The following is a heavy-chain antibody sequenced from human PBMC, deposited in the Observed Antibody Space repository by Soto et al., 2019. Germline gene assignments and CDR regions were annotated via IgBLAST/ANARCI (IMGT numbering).Heavy chain of an antibody. D-gene: IGHD3-3*01. CDR2: IYYSGIA. V-gene: IGHV4-61*01. CDR3: AIVRFLEWL. Sequence: SETLSLTCSVSEGSVSSASCNWSWIRQPPGKGLELILYIYYSGIAHYNPSLKSRVTMSVDMSKNPFSLKLTPLTAADTALYYCAIVRFLEWLCGHGTRVTVS. J-gene: IGHJ4*01. CDR1: EGSVSSASCN.